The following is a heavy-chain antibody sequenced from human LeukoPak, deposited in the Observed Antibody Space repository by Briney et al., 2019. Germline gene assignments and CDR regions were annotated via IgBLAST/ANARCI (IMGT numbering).Heavy chain of an antibody. V-gene: IGHV1-69-2*01. CDR3: ATAPQGIAVAGQSDY. D-gene: IGHD6-19*01. CDR1: GYTFTDYY. CDR2: VDPEDGET. Sequence: ASVKTSCKVSGYTFTDYYMHWVQQAPGKGLEWMGLVDPEDGETIYAEKFQGRVTITADTSTDTAYMELSSLRSEDTAVYYCATAPQGIAVAGQSDYWGQGTLVTVSS. J-gene: IGHJ4*02.